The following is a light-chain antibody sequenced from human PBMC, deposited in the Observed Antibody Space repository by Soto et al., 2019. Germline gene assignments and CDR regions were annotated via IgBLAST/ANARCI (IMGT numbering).Light chain of an antibody. V-gene: IGLV1-44*01. CDR3: AAWDNSLMGV. CDR1: SSNIGSNT. J-gene: IGLJ2*01. Sequence: QSVLTQPPSASGTPGQRVTISCSGSSSNIGSNTVNWYQQLPGTAPKLLIYSNNQRPSGVPDRFSGSKSGTSASLAISGLQSEDEADYYCAAWDNSLMGVFGGGTKPTVL. CDR2: SNN.